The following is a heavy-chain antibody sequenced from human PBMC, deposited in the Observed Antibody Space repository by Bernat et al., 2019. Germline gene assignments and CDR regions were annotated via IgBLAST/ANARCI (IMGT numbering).Heavy chain of an antibody. CDR1: GFTFSNAW. J-gene: IGHJ4*02. CDR2: IKSKTDGGKT. Sequence: EVQLVESGGGLVKPGGSLRLSCAASGFTFSNAWMSWVRQAPGKGLEWVGRIKSKTDGGKTDYAAPVKGRFTISRDDSKNTLYLQMNSLKTEDTAVYYCTTGPTTLLWFSEYRDYVDYWGQGTLVTVSS. V-gene: IGHV3-15*01. CDR3: TTGPTTLLWFSEYRDYVDY. D-gene: IGHD3-10*01.